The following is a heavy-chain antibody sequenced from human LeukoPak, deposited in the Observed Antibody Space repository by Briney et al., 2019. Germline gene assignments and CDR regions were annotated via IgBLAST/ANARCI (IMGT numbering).Heavy chain of an antibody. D-gene: IGHD5-18*01. CDR1: GFAFSNLW. CDR3: ARGRGYGTNYYYGVDV. V-gene: IGHV3-7*03. Sequence: GGSLRLSCAASGFAFSNLWMTWVRQAPGKGLELVANIKRDGSEKYYVDSVKGRFTISRDNAKSSLHLQMNSLRAEDTAVYYCARGRGYGTNYYYGVDVWGKGTTVTVSS. J-gene: IGHJ6*04. CDR2: IKRDGSEK.